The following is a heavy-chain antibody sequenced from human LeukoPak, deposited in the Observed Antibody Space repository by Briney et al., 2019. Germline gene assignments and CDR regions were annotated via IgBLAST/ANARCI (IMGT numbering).Heavy chain of an antibody. J-gene: IGHJ6*02. D-gene: IGHD1-26*01. CDR2: INHSGST. CDR1: GGSFSGYY. Sequence: SETLSLTCAVYGGSFSGYYWSWIRQPPGKGLEWIGEINHSGSTNYNPSLKSRVTISVDTSKNQFSLKLSSVTAADTAVYYCARQGATTTYYYYYGMDVWGQGTTVTVSS. CDR3: ARQGATTTYYYYYGMDV. V-gene: IGHV4-34*01.